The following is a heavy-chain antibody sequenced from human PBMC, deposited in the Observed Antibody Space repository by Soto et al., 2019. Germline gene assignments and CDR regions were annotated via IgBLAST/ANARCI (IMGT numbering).Heavy chain of an antibody. J-gene: IGHJ5*02. V-gene: IGHV1-18*01. D-gene: IGHD3-10*01. Sequence: QVQLVQSGAEVKKPGASVKVSCKASGYTFTSYGISWVRQAPGQGLEWMGWISAYNGNTNYAQKLQDRVTMTTDTSTSTAYMELRSLRSDDTAVYYCARDFDVDTMVRGLVRFDPWGQGTLVTVSS. CDR2: ISAYNGNT. CDR3: ARDFDVDTMVRGLVRFDP. CDR1: GYTFTSYG.